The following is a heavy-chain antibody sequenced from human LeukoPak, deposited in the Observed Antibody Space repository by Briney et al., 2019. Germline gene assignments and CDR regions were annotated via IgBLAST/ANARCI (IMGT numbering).Heavy chain of an antibody. V-gene: IGHV3-23*01. D-gene: IGHD3-22*01. J-gene: IGHJ6*02. Sequence: PGGSLRLSCAASGFTFSSYAMSWVRQAPGKGLEWVSAISGSGGSTYYADSVKGRFTISRDNSKNTLYLQMNSLRAEDTAVYYCASPGDSSGYNYNYYYGMDVWGQGTTVTVSS. CDR3: ASPGDSSGYNYNYYYGMDV. CDR1: GFTFSSYA. CDR2: ISGSGGST.